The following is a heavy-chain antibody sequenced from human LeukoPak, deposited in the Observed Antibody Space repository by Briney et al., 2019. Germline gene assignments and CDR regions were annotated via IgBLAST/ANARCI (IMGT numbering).Heavy chain of an antibody. D-gene: IGHD6-19*01. Sequence: SETLSLTCAVYGGSFSGYYWSWIRQPPGKGLEWIGEINHSGSTNYNPSLKSRVTISVDTSKNQFSLKLSSVTAADTAVYYCATRSVAGTMFSLVTWGQGTLVTVSS. CDR1: GGSFSGYY. CDR3: ATRSVAGTMFSLVT. J-gene: IGHJ5*02. V-gene: IGHV4-34*01. CDR2: INHSGST.